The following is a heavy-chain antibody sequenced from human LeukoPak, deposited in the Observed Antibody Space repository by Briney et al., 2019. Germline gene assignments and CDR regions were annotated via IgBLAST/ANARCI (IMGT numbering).Heavy chain of an antibody. CDR1: GVSFSGYY. V-gene: IGHV4-34*01. J-gene: IGHJ5*02. CDR3: AGKMTTVPSSWFGP. D-gene: IGHD4-17*01. CDR2: INHSGST. Sequence: RSSETLSLTCAVYGVSFSGYYWSWIRQPPGKGLEWIGEINHSGSTNYKPSLKSRDTISVDTFKNQYILLLSPMTAANTAFTYFAGKMTTVPSSWFGPWGRETRVTVPS.